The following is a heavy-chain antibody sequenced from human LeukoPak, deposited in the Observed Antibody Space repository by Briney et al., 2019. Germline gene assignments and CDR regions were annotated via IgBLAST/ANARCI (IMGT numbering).Heavy chain of an antibody. D-gene: IGHD4-17*01. Sequence: GGSLRLSCAASGFTFSSYGMHWVRQAPGKGLEWVAVIWYDGSNKYYADSVKGRFTISRDNSKNTLYLQMNSLRAEGTAVYYCARGGSGGDDAFDIWGQGTMVTVSS. V-gene: IGHV3-33*01. CDR3: ARGGSGGDDAFDI. CDR1: GFTFSSYG. J-gene: IGHJ3*02. CDR2: IWYDGSNK.